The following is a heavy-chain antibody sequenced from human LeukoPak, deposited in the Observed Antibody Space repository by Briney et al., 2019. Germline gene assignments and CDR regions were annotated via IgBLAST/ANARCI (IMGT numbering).Heavy chain of an antibody. CDR1: GFTFSNYW. CDR3: ARPREVVPAAISAYYYMDV. Sequence: GGSLRLSCAASGFTFSNYWMHWVRQAPGKGLVWVSRINIDGSSTSYADSVKGRFTISRDNAKNTLYLQMNSLRAEDTAVYYCARPREVVPAAISAYYYMDVWGKGTTVTVSS. CDR2: INIDGSST. V-gene: IGHV3-74*01. J-gene: IGHJ6*03. D-gene: IGHD2-2*02.